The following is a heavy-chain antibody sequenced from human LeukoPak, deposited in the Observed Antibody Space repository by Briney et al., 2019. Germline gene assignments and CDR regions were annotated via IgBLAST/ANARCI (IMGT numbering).Heavy chain of an antibody. CDR2: INTNTGNP. J-gene: IGHJ6*02. CDR3: ARARESDFDWLCVDV. Sequence: GASVKVSCKASGYTFTSYDINWVRQAPGQGLEWMGWINTNTGNPTYAQGFTGRFVFSLDTSVSTAYLQISSLKAEDTAVYYCARARESDFDWLCVDVWGQGTTVTVSS. D-gene: IGHD3-9*01. CDR1: GYTFTSYD. V-gene: IGHV7-4-1*02.